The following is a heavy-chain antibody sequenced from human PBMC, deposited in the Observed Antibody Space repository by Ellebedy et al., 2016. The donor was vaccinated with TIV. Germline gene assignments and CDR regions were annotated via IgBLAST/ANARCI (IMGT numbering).Heavy chain of an antibody. V-gene: IGHV3-74*01. CDR2: INSDGSST. Sequence: GESLKISCGASGFAFSSNWMYWVRQVPGKGLMWVSRINSDGSSTRYADSVKGRFTISRDNAKNPLYLEMNSLRAEDTAVYYCARKDFDTFNAFDIWGQGTMVTVSS. J-gene: IGHJ3*02. CDR3: ARKDFDTFNAFDI. CDR1: GFAFSSNW. D-gene: IGHD3-9*01.